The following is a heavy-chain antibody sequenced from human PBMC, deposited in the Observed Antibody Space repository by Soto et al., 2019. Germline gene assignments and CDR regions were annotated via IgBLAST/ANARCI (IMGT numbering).Heavy chain of an antibody. CDR2: IYYSGST. Sequence: PSETLSLTCTVSGGSISSGGYYWSWIRQHPGKGLEWIGYIYYSGSTYYNPSLKSRVTISVDTSKNQFSLKLSSVTAADTAVYYCARDVTRRYCSGGSCPPLGAFDIWGQWTMVT. D-gene: IGHD2-15*01. CDR1: GGSISSGGYY. J-gene: IGHJ3*02. V-gene: IGHV4-31*03. CDR3: ARDVTRRYCSGGSCPPLGAFDI.